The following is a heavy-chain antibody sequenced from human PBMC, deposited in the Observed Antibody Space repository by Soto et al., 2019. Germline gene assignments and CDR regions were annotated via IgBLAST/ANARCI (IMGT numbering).Heavy chain of an antibody. Sequence: GESLKISCKGSGYSFTSYWIGWVRQMPGKGLEWMGIIYPGDSDTRYSPSFQGQVTISADKSISTAYLQWSSLKASDTAMYYCARRITMVRGVIRHFDYWGQGTLVTVS. CDR2: IYPGDSDT. CDR1: GYSFTSYW. CDR3: ARRITMVRGVIRHFDY. D-gene: IGHD3-10*01. V-gene: IGHV5-51*01. J-gene: IGHJ4*02.